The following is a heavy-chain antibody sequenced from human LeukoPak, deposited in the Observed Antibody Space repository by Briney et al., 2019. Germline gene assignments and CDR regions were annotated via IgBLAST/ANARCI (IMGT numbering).Heavy chain of an antibody. CDR3: AARPTSEAVAPSDF. J-gene: IGHJ4*02. Sequence: PGGSLRLSCAASGFTFSSYGMHWVRQAPGKGLEWVAFIRYDGSNKYYADSVKGRFTISRDNSKNTLYLQMNGLRAEDTATYYCAARPTSEAVAPSDFWGQGTLVTVSP. V-gene: IGHV3-30*02. CDR2: IRYDGSNK. D-gene: IGHD6-19*01. CDR1: GFTFSSYG.